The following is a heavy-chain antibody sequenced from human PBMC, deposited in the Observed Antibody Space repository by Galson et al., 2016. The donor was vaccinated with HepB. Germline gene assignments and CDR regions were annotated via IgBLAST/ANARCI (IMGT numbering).Heavy chain of an antibody. CDR2: ISSRSSTI. CDR1: GFIFSTYW. CDR3: VRGGDTVIGVAFDV. V-gene: IGHV3-48*04. J-gene: IGHJ3*01. D-gene: IGHD5-18*01. Sequence: SLRLSCAASGFIFSTYWMSWVRQAPGKGLEWISYISSRSSTIYYADSVKGRFTISRDNAKNSLFLQMNSLRAEDTAVYYCVRGGDTVIGVAFDVWGQGTMVTVSS.